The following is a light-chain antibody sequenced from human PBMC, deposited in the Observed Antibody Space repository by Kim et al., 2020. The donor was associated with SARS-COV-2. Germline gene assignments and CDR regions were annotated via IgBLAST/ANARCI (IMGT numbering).Light chain of an antibody. Sequence: EIVLTQSPATLSLSPGERATLSCRASQSVDHYLAWYQHKPGQSPRLLICDASTRATGTPARFSGSGSGTDFTLIITSLEPEDFAVYYCQQGRDWPLTFGGGTKVDIK. CDR3: QQGRDWPLT. CDR2: DAS. V-gene: IGKV3-11*01. J-gene: IGKJ4*01. CDR1: QSVDHY.